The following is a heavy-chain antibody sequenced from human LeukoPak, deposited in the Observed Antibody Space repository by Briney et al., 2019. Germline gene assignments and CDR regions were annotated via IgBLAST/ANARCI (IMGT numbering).Heavy chain of an antibody. CDR3: ASGEVGVVYRAGGRYYYYYHAMDV. CDR1: GYTLSNPA. CDR2: IRADNGNT. D-gene: IGHD2-15*01. Sequence: ALLKVSCKGAGYTLSNPAFSCVRQAPGQRREWMGWIRADNGNTNHAKKFQGRVSLTTDTSTSTAYMELRSLRSDDTAVYYCASGEVGVVYRAGGRYYYYYHAMDVWGQGTTVTVSS. J-gene: IGHJ6*02. V-gene: IGHV1-18*04.